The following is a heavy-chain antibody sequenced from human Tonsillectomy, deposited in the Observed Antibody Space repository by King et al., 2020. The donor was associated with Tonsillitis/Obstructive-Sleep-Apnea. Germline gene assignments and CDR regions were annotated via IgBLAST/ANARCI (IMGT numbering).Heavy chain of an antibody. CDR2: INAGNGNT. V-gene: IGHV1-3*01. D-gene: IGHD3-9*01. J-gene: IGHJ5*02. CDR3: ARDREVYDILTGYYNAWFDP. CDR1: GYTFTSYA. Sequence: QLVQSGAEVKKPGASVKVSCKASGYTFTSYAMHWVRQAPGQRLEWMGWINAGNGNTKYSQKFQGRVTITRDTSASTAYMELSSLRSEDTAGYYCARDREVYDILTGYYNAWFDPWGQGTLVTVSS.